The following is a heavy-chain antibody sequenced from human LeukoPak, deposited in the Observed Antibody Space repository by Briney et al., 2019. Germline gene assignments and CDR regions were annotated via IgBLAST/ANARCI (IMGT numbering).Heavy chain of an antibody. CDR2: FHYTGST. D-gene: IGHD6-19*01. J-gene: IGHJ4*02. CDR3: AQSSGRYLDN. V-gene: IGHV4-59*01. Sequence: SETLSLTCTVSGDSSGNNYWTWIRQSPGKGLEWIGYFHYTGSTNYNPSLQSRVTMSVDTSKNQFSLELSSVTSADTAVYYCAQSSGRYLDNWGQGILVTVSS. CDR1: GDSSGNNY.